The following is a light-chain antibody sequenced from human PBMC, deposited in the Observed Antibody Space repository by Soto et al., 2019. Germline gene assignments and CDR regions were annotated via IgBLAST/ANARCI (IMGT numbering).Light chain of an antibody. V-gene: IGKV1-39*01. CDR2: EAS. J-gene: IGKJ2*01. CDR3: QQSYPVPLYT. CDR1: QSISIY. Sequence: DTQMTQSPSSLSASVGDSVTITCRASQSISIYLHWYQQKPGEAPRLLISEASTLQSGVPSRFSGSGSGTEFTLTISSLQPEDFATYYCQQSYPVPLYTFGQGTTLEMK.